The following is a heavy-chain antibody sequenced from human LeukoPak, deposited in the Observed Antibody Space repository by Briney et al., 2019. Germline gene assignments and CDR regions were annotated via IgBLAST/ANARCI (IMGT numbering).Heavy chain of an antibody. CDR2: LTGSGGST. V-gene: IGHV3-23*01. Sequence: EGSLSRSCAASGFTFNSYAMSGLRQARGKGLEWGSALTGSGGSTYYADSVKGRFTISRDSTKSTLYLQMNSLRAEATAIYYCAKVLDPDAFDIWGQGKMVTVSS. CDR1: GFTFNSYA. J-gene: IGHJ3*02. CDR3: AKVLDPDAFDI. D-gene: IGHD1-1*01.